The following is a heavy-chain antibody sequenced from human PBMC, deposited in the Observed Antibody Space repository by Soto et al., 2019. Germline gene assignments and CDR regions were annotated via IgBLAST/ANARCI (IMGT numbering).Heavy chain of an antibody. J-gene: IGHJ5*02. CDR1: GGTISCYY. CDR3: ARGQRFSDWFDP. D-gene: IGHD3-3*01. CDR2: IYSSGNT. Sequence: KPSATLSLTCIVSGGTISCYYWTWIRQPAGKGLERIGRIYSSGNTKHNPSLQSRVTMSLDTSNNQFSLRLTSVTAADTAVYYCARGQRFSDWFDPWGQGTLVTVSS. V-gene: IGHV4-4*07.